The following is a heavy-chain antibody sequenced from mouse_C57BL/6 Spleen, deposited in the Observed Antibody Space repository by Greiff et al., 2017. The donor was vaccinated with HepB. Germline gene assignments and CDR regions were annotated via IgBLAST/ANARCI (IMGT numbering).Heavy chain of an antibody. CDR2: INPNNGGT. Sequence: VQLKQSGPELVKPGASVKIPCKASGYTFTDYNMDWVKQSHGKSLEWIGDINPNNGGTIYNQKFKGKATLTVDKSSSTAYMELRSLTSEDTAVYYCARRGRGYSWFAYWGQGTLVTVSA. J-gene: IGHJ3*01. V-gene: IGHV1-18*01. CDR1: GYTFTDYN. CDR3: ARRGRGYSWFAY. D-gene: IGHD2-3*01.